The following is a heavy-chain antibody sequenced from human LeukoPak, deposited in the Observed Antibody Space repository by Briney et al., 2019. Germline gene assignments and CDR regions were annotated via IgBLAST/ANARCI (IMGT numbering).Heavy chain of an antibody. CDR1: GFTFSSYG. J-gene: IGHJ3*02. V-gene: IGHV3-33*01. CDR2: IWYDGSNK. D-gene: IGHD5-18*01. Sequence: PGGSLRLSCAASGFTFSSYGMHWVRQAPGKGLEWVAVIWYDGSNKYYADSVKGRFTISRDNSKNTLYLQMNSLRAEDTAVYYCAREGVDTAMDAFDIWGQGTMVTVSS. CDR3: AREGVDTAMDAFDI.